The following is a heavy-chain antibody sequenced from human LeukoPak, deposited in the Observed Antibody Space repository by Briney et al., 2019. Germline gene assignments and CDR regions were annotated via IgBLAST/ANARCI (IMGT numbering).Heavy chain of an antibody. CDR1: GFTFSSYS. Sequence: GGSLRLSSAASGFTFSSYSMNWVRQAPGKGLEWVSSISSSSSYIYYADSVKGRFTISRDNAKNSLYLQMNSLRAEDTAVYYCARAAGEMATIRYWGQGTLVTVSS. CDR2: ISSSSSYI. D-gene: IGHD5-24*01. V-gene: IGHV3-21*01. J-gene: IGHJ4*02. CDR3: ARAAGEMATIRY.